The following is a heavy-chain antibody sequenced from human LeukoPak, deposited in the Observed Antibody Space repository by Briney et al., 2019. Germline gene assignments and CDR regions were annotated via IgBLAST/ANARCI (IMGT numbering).Heavy chain of an antibody. V-gene: IGHV4-59*01. CDR2: IYYSGST. Sequence: SETLSLTCTVSGGSISSYYWSWIRQPPGKGLEWIGYIYYSGSTNYNPSLKSRVTISVDTSKNQFSLKLSSVTAADTAVYYCARSYQLLTRYDYYYYMDVWGKGTTVTVSS. CDR1: GGSISSYY. J-gene: IGHJ6*03. CDR3: ARSYQLLTRYDYYYYMDV. D-gene: IGHD2-2*01.